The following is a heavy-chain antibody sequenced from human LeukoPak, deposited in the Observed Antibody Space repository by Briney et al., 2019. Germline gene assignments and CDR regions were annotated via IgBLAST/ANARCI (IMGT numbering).Heavy chain of an antibody. CDR1: GDSVSSSSAA. J-gene: IGHJ4*02. CDR3: ARGSSRIYYYDSSGYSHAFDY. D-gene: IGHD3-22*01. V-gene: IGHV6-1*01. CDR2: TYYRSKWYT. Sequence: SQTLSLTCAISGDSVSSSSAAWNWVRQSPSRGLEWLGRTYYRSKWYTDYAESVKSRITINPDTSKNQFSLQVNSVTPEDTAVYYCARGSSRIYYYDSSGYSHAFDYWGQGILVTVSS.